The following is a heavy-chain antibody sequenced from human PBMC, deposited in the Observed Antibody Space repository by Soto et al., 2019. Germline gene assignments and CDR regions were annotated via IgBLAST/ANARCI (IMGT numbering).Heavy chain of an antibody. D-gene: IGHD6-19*01. V-gene: IGHV1-3*01. CDR1: GYTFTSYA. CDR3: ARDDGAVGGSPSYYYYMDV. Sequence: QVQLVQSGAEVKKPGASVKVSCKASGYTFTSYAMHWVRQAPGQRLEWMGWINAGNGNTKYSQKFQGRVTITRDTSASTAYMELSSLRSEDTAVYYCARDDGAVGGSPSYYYYMDVWGKGTTVTVSS. CDR2: INAGNGNT. J-gene: IGHJ6*03.